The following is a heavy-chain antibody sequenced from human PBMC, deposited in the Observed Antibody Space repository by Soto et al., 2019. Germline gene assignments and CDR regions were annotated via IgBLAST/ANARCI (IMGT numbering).Heavy chain of an antibody. J-gene: IGHJ4*02. Sequence: PGGSLRLSCAASGFTFRNYGMHWVRQAPGKGLEWVAVIWYAGTNKYYADSVKGRFTISRDNSENIMYLQMNSLRVEDTAVYYCARDIRSAYFDYWGQGALVTV. D-gene: IGHD2-21*01. V-gene: IGHV3-33*01. CDR2: IWYAGTNK. CDR3: ARDIRSAYFDY. CDR1: GFTFRNYG.